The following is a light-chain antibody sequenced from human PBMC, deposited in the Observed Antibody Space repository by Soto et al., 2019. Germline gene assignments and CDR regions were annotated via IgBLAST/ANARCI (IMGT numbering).Light chain of an antibody. CDR1: QSLLHSNGYNY. V-gene: IGKV2-28*01. J-gene: IGKJ2*01. CDR3: MQALQPSYT. CDR2: LGS. Sequence: DIVMTQSPLSLPVTPGEPASISCRSSQSLLHSNGYNYLDWYLQKPGQSPQLLIYLGSNRASGVPDRFSGSGSGTDFTLKISRVEAEEGGVYYCMQALQPSYTFGQGTKLEIK.